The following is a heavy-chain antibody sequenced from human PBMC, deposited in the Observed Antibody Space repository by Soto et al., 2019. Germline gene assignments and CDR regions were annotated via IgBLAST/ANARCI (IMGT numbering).Heavy chain of an antibody. CDR3: ARDGLELPMGWYYYMDV. CDR1: GFTVSSNY. J-gene: IGHJ6*03. CDR2: IYSGGST. D-gene: IGHD1-7*01. Sequence: GGSLRLSCAASGFTVSSNYMSWVRQAPGKGLEWVSVIYSGGSTYYADSVKGRFTISRDNSKNTLYLQMNSLRAEDTAVYYCARDGLELPMGWYYYMDVWGKGTTVTVSS. V-gene: IGHV3-66*01.